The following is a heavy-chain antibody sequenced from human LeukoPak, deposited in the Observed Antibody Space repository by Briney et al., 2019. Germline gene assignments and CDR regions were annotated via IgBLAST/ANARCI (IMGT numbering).Heavy chain of an antibody. D-gene: IGHD3-16*01. Sequence: GGSLRLSCVASGITLSTYGMNWVRQAPGKGLEWVANIKPGGGERYYVDSVKGRFTISRDNAKSSVDLQMNSLRVEDTAVYYCMRGGGDYWGQGTLVTVPS. CDR1: GITLSTYG. J-gene: IGHJ4*02. CDR3: MRGGGDY. V-gene: IGHV3-7*01. CDR2: IKPGGGER.